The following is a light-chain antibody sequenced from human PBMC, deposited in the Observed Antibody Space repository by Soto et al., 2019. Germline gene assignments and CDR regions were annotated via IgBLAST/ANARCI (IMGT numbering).Light chain of an antibody. V-gene: IGLV2-14*01. Sequence: QSALTQPASVSGSPGQSITISCTATSSDVDTHNYVSWYQQHPGTAPKLMIYEVTNQPSGVSNRFSGSKSGNTASLTISELQAEDEADYYCSSYTSSTPWVFGGGTKLTVL. CDR2: EVT. CDR3: SSYTSSTPWV. J-gene: IGLJ3*02. CDR1: SSDVDTHNY.